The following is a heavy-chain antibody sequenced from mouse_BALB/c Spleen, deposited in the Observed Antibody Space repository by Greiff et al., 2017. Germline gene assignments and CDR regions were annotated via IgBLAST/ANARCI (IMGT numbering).Heavy chain of an antibody. CDR2: INPSNGRT. D-gene: IGHD1-2*01. V-gene: IGHV1S81*02. CDR3: ARKGLDYGYSD. Sequence: QVQLQQPGAELVKPGASVKLSCKASGYTFTSYWMHWVKQRPGQGLEWIGEINPSNGRTNYNEKFKSKATLTVDKSSSTAYMQLSSLTSEDSAVYYCARKGLDYGYSDWGQGTTLTVSS. CDR1: GYTFTSYW. J-gene: IGHJ2*01.